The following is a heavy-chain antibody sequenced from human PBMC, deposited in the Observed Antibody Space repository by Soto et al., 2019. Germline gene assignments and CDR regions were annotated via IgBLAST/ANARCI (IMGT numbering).Heavy chain of an antibody. V-gene: IGHV4-30-4*01. CDR2: IYYSGST. CDR3: ARDGYYDILTGYYKWDDAFDI. CDR1: GGSISSGDYY. Sequence: SETLSLTCTVSGGSISSGDYYWSWIRQPPGKGLEWIGYIYYSGSTYYNPSLKSRVTISVDTSKNQFSLKLSSVTAADTAVYYCARDGYYDILTGYYKWDDAFDIWGQGTMVTVAS. J-gene: IGHJ3*02. D-gene: IGHD3-9*01.